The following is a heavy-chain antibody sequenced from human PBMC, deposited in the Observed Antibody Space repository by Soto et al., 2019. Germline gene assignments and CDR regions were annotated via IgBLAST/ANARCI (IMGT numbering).Heavy chain of an antibody. D-gene: IGHD5-12*01. CDR3: ARQGGIVASFDY. CDR2: IYYSGST. Sequence: SETLSLTCTVSGGSISSSSFYWGWIRQPPGKGLEWIGSIYYSGSTYYNPSLKSRVTISVDTSKNQFSLKLSSVTAADTAVYYCARQGGIVASFDYWGQGTLVTVSS. V-gene: IGHV4-39*01. CDR1: GGSISSSSFY. J-gene: IGHJ4*02.